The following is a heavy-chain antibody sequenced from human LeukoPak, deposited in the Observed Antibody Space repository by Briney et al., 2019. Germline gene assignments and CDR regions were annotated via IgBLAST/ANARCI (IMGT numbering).Heavy chain of an antibody. J-gene: IGHJ6*03. Sequence: PGGSLRLSCAASGFTFSSYEMNWVRQAPGKGLEWVSYISSSGSTIYYADSVKGRFTISRDNAKNSLYLQMNSLRAEDTAVYYCARAPYYYMDVWGKGTTVTVSS. V-gene: IGHV3-48*03. CDR2: ISSSGSTI. CDR1: GFTFSSYE. CDR3: ARAPYYYMDV.